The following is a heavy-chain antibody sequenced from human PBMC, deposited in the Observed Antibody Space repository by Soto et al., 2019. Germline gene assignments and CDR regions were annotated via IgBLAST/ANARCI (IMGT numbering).Heavy chain of an antibody. CDR1: GFTFSSYS. J-gene: IGHJ6*02. Sequence: GGSLRLSCAASGFTFSSYSMNWVRQAPGKGLEWVSSISSSSSYIYYADSVKGRFTISRDNAKNSLYLQMNSLRAEDTAVYYCAGGSSSDFWSGYYPSYYYGMDVWGQGTTVTVSS. CDR3: AGGSSSDFWSGYYPSYYYGMDV. V-gene: IGHV3-21*01. CDR2: ISSSSSYI. D-gene: IGHD3-3*01.